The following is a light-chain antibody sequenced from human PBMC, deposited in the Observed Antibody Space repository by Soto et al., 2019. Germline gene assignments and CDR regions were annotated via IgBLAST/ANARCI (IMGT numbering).Light chain of an antibody. CDR2: AAY. CDR1: QGISSY. Sequence: AIRMTQSPSSFSASTGGRVTITCRASQGISSYLAWFQQKPGKAPKLLIYAAYTLQSGVPSRFSGSGSGTDFTLTISCLQSEDFTTYYCHQYYSYLITLGQGTRLDIK. V-gene: IGKV1-8*01. CDR3: HQYYSYLIT. J-gene: IGKJ5*01.